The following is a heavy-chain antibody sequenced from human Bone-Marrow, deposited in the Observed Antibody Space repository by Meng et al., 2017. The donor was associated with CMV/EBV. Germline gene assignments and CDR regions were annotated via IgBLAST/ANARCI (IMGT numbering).Heavy chain of an antibody. D-gene: IGHD3-10*01. V-gene: IGHV4-61*08. CDR3: ARTWFGNSWFDP. J-gene: IGHJ5*02. Sequence: YGGSVSRGGYGWSWIRQPPGKGLEWIGYINYSGSTNCNASLKSRIAISVNTSKNQFSLRLSSVTAADTAVYYCARTWFGNSWFDPWGQGTLVTVSS. CDR2: INYSGST. CDR1: GGSVSRGGYG.